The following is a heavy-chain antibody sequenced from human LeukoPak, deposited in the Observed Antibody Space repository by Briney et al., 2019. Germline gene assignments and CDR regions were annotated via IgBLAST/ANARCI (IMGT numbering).Heavy chain of an antibody. D-gene: IGHD4-11*01. CDR1: GFTFSSTS. CDR3: AKLTTS. V-gene: IGHV3-23*01. CDR2: TVGGGDGT. J-gene: IGHJ4*02. Sequence: PGGPLRLSCAASGFTFSSTSMSWVRQAPGKGLEWVAATVGGGDGTYYADSVKGRFTISRDNSNNTLYLQMNSLRAEDTAVYYCAKLTTSWGQGTLVTVSS.